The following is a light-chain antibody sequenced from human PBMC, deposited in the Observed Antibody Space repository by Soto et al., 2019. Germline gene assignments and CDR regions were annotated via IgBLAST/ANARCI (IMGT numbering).Light chain of an antibody. CDR3: QQYASVPLT. V-gene: IGKV3-20*01. CDR1: LTVTNNY. Sequence: EIVLTHSPDTLSLSPGERATLSCRASLTVTNNYLAWYQQKAGQAPRLVIYDASTRATGIPDRFSASGSGTDFTLTISRLEPEDFAVYFCQQYASVPLTFGQGTKVEVK. J-gene: IGKJ1*01. CDR2: DAS.